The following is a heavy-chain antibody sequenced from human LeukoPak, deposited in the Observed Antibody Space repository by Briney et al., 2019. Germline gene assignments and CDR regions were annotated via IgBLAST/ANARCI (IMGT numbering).Heavy chain of an antibody. Sequence: PGGSLRLSCSASGFAFSSYAMSWVRQAPGKGLEWVSVISNGGNTDYADSVKGRFTIARDNSKNTVYLHMNGLRAEDTAVYYCASVRGVPGWVPRFDYWGQGTLVTVSS. V-gene: IGHV3-53*01. CDR2: ISNGGNT. D-gene: IGHD3-10*02. J-gene: IGHJ4*02. CDR1: GFAFSSYA. CDR3: ASVRGVPGWVPRFDY.